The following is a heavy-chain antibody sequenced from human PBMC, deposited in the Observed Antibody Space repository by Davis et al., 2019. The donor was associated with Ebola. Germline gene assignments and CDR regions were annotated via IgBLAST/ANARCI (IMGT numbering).Heavy chain of an antibody. Sequence: GESLKISCKDSGNSFTSHWIGWVRQMPGKGLEWMGIIYTGDSDTRYSPSFRGQVTISADKSIGNAYLQWSSLKASDTAMYYCARYDANHYGPRPVWDVWGKGTSVTVSS. CDR3: ARYDANHYGPRPVWDV. J-gene: IGHJ6*04. CDR2: IYTGDSDT. V-gene: IGHV5-51*01. D-gene: IGHD3-10*01. CDR1: GNSFTSHW.